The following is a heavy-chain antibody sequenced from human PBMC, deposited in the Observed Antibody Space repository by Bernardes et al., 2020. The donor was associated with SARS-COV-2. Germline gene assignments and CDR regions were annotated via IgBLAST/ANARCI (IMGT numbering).Heavy chain of an antibody. CDR1: GFTFNTHW. J-gene: IGHJ1*01. V-gene: IGHV3-7*04. CDR2: INQDGSNA. D-gene: IGHD5-12*01. CDR3: AGGGGY. Sequence: GGSLRLSCAASGFTFNTHWMRWVRQAPGKGLECVASINQDGSNADYVDSVKGRFTISRDNAKNSLYLQMNGLRVEDTALYYSAGGGGYWGQGALVTVSS.